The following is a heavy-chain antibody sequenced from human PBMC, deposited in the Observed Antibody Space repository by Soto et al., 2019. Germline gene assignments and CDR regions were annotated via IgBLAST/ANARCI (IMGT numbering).Heavy chain of an antibody. CDR2: ISYDGSNK. CDR3: AKDRAYYYDSSGYYYFDY. J-gene: IGHJ4*02. CDR1: GFTFSSYG. Sequence: LRLSCAASGFTFSSYGMHWVRQAPGKGLEWVAVISYDGSNKYYADSVKGRFTISRDNSKNTLYLQMNSLRAEDTAVYYCAKDRAYYYDSSGYYYFDYWGQGTLVTVSS. V-gene: IGHV3-30*18. D-gene: IGHD3-22*01.